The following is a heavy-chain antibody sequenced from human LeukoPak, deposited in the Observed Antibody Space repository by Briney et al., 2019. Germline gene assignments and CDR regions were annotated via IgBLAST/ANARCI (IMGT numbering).Heavy chain of an antibody. Sequence: GGSLRLSCAASGFTFSSYSMNWVRQAPGKGLEWVSSISSSSSYVYYADSVKGRFTISRDNAKNSLYLQMNSLRAEDTAVYYCASGLYSSSWPEYFQHWGQGTLVTVSS. D-gene: IGHD6-13*01. V-gene: IGHV3-21*01. J-gene: IGHJ1*01. CDR1: GFTFSSYS. CDR3: ASGLYSSSWPEYFQH. CDR2: ISSSSSYV.